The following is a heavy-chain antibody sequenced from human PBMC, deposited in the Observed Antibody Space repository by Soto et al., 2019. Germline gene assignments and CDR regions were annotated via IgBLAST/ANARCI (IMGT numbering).Heavy chain of an antibody. J-gene: IGHJ4*02. V-gene: IGHV3-13*04. CDR1: GFTFSNYD. CDR3: ARAIGPTLFDY. Sequence: TGGSLRLSCSASGFTFSNYDMHWVRQGTGKGLEWVSAIGTTGDTYYAGSVKGRFTISRENAKNSLYLQMNSLRAGDTAIYFCARAIGPTLFDYWGQGTLVTVSS. D-gene: IGHD3-22*01. CDR2: IGTTGDT.